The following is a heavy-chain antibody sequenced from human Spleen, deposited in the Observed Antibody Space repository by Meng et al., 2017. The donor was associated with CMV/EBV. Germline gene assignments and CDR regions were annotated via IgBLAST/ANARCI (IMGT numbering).Heavy chain of an antibody. V-gene: IGHV3-23*01. CDR3: ARSRGCSSTSCYPGWFDP. D-gene: IGHD2-2*01. CDR1: GFTFSSYV. CDR2: ISGSGGST. Sequence: GGSLRLSCAASGFTFSSYVMSWVRQAPGNGLEWVSAISGSGGSTYYADSVKGRFTISRDNSKNTLYLQMNSLRAEDTAVYYCARSRGCSSTSCYPGWFDPWGQGTLVTVSS. J-gene: IGHJ5*02.